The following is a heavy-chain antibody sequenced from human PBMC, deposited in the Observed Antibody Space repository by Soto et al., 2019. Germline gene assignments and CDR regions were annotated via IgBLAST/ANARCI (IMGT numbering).Heavy chain of an antibody. J-gene: IGHJ4*02. V-gene: IGHV3-21*01. CDR1: GFTFSSYS. D-gene: IGHD3-3*01. CDR2: ISSSSSYI. Sequence: LRLSCVASGFTFSSYSMNWVRQAPGKGLEWVSSISSSSSYIYYADSVKGRFTISRDNAKNSLYLQMNSLRAEDTAVYYCARDAPDYDFWSGYYPDYWGQGTLVTVSS. CDR3: ARDAPDYDFWSGYYPDY.